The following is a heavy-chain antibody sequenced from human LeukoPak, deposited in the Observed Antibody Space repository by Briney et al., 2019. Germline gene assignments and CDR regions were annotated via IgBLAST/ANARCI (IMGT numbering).Heavy chain of an antibody. J-gene: IGHJ4*02. Sequence: GGSLRLSCAASGFTFRSYGMHWVRQAPGKGLEWVAFIRYDGGNKYYADSVKGRFTISRDNSKNTLYLQMNSLRAEDTAVYYCAKDKTPIAAAGRDFDYWGQGTLVTVSS. V-gene: IGHV3-30*02. CDR3: AKDKTPIAAAGRDFDY. D-gene: IGHD6-13*01. CDR2: IRYDGGNK. CDR1: GFTFRSYG.